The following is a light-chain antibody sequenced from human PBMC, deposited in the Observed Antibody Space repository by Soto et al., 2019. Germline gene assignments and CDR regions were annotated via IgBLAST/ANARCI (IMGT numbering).Light chain of an antibody. J-gene: IGLJ2*01. V-gene: IGLV1-40*01. Sequence: QLVLTQPPSVSGAPGQRVTISCTGSSSNIGAGYDVHWYQQLPGAAPKLLIYRNTNRPSGVTDRFSGSKSGTSASLALTGLQAEDEADYYCQSYDTSLRTSVFGGGTKLTVL. CDR3: QSYDTSLRTSV. CDR1: SSNIGAGYD. CDR2: RNT.